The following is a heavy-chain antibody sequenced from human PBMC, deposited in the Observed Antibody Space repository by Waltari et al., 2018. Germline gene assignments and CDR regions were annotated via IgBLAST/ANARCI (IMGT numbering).Heavy chain of an antibody. D-gene: IGHD1-1*01. V-gene: IGHV4-4*07. CDR1: GDSISPYY. CDR2: IYTGGTT. CDR3: ARGHLDPFVFGLDV. J-gene: IGHJ6*02. Sequence: QVQLQESGPGLVKPSETLSLTCTVSGDSISPYYWSWIRQPAEKGLEWIGRIYTGGTTSYNPPLKSGVTRSLDTSKNQFSLKLTSVTAADTAIYYCARGHLDPFVFGLDVWGQGTTVTVSS.